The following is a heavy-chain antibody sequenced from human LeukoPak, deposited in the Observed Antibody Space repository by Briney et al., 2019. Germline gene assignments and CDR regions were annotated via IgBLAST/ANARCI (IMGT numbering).Heavy chain of an antibody. CDR1: GYTFTFYY. J-gene: IGHJ4*02. Sequence: GASVKVSCKASGYTFTFYYWHWVRHAPGQGLEWMGWINPNSGGTNYAQKFQGRVTMTRDTSISTAYMELSRLRSDDTAVYYCARGWAYYYDSSGHYYSDYWGQGTLVTVSS. CDR2: INPNSGGT. V-gene: IGHV1-2*02. D-gene: IGHD3-22*01. CDR3: ARGWAYYYDSSGHYYSDY.